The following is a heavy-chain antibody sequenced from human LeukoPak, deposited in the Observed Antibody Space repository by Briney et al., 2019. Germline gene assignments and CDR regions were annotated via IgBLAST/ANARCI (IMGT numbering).Heavy chain of an antibody. J-gene: IGHJ5*02. V-gene: IGHV1-2*02. D-gene: IGHD3-9*01. CDR2: INPNSGGT. CDR1: GYTFTGYY. CDR3: ARDPIPYGSGYFDWSMNWFDP. Sequence: GASVKVSCKASGYTFTGYYMHWVRQAPGQGLEWMGWINPNSGGTNYAQKFQGRVTMTRDTSISTAYMELSRLRSDDTAVYYCARDPIPYGSGYFDWSMNWFDPWGQGTLVTVSS.